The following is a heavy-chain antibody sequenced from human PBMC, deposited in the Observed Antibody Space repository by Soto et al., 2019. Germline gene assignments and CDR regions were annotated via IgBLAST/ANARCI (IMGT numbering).Heavy chain of an antibody. V-gene: IGHV3-33*01. CDR1: GFTFSNYG. CDR3: ARDKDMG. J-gene: IGHJ4*02. CDR2: IWHDGSAK. Sequence: QVQLVESGGGVVQPGRSLRLSCAASGFTFSNYGMHWVRQAPGKGLEWVAIIWHDGSAKYYADSVKGRFTISRDNSKNTLFLQMNSLRVEDTAMYYCARDKDMGWGKGTLVTVSS.